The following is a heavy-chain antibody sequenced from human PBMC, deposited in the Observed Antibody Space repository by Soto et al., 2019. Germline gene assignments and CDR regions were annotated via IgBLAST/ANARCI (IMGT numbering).Heavy chain of an antibody. CDR3: AKYTYYYDSSGYYVFDY. Sequence: GGPLKLSCADSGFTFSNYGMHWVRQAPGKGLEWVAAISYDGSNKYYADSVEGRFTISRDNSKSTVYLQMNSLRAEDTAIYYCAKYTYYYDSSGYYVFDYWGQGALVTVS. CDR2: ISYDGSNK. CDR1: GFTFSNYG. V-gene: IGHV3-30*18. J-gene: IGHJ4*02. D-gene: IGHD3-22*01.